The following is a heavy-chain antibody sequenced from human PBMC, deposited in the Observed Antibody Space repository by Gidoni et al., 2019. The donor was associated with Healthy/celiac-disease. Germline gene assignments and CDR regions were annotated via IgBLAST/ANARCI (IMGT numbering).Heavy chain of an antibody. V-gene: IGHV3-30*18. CDR3: AKSLIRIAVADAFDI. CDR2: ISYDGSNK. J-gene: IGHJ3*02. D-gene: IGHD6-19*01. Sequence: QVQLVESGGGVVQPGRSLSLSCAASGFTSSSYGMHWVRQAPGKGLEWVAVISYDGSNKYYADSVKGRFTISRDNSKNTLYLQMNSLRAEDTAVYYCAKSLIRIAVADAFDIWGQGTMVTVSS. CDR1: GFTSSSYG.